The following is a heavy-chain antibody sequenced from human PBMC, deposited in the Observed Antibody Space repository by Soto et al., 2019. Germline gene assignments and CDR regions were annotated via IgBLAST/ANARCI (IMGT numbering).Heavy chain of an antibody. CDR3: ASLTIFGVVMAFDY. V-gene: IGHV4-30-2*01. J-gene: IGHJ4*02. D-gene: IGHD3-3*01. Sequence: PSETLSLTCAVSGGSISGGVYSWSWIRHPPGKGLEWIGYIYHSGITYYNPSLKSRVTISVDRSKNQFSLKLSSVTAADTAVYYCASLTIFGVVMAFDYWGQGTLVTVSS. CDR1: GGSISGGVYS. CDR2: IYHSGIT.